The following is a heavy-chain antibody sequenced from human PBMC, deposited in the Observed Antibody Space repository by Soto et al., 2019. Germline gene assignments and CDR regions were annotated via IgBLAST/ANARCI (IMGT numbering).Heavy chain of an antibody. CDR2: ISSSSTI. CDR1: GFTFSSYA. J-gene: IGHJ1*01. CDR3: ARDRGEWELLFQH. D-gene: IGHD1-26*01. V-gene: IGHV3-48*01. Sequence: GGSLRLSCAASGFTFSSYAMSWVRQAPGKGLEWVSVISSSSTIYYADSVKGRFTISRDNAKNSLYLQMNSLRAEDTAVYYCARDRGEWELLFQHWGQGTLVTVSS.